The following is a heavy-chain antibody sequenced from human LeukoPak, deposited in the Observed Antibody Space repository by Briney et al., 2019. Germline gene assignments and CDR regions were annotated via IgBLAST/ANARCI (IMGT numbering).Heavy chain of an antibody. J-gene: IGHJ4*02. CDR1: GFTFSSYS. D-gene: IGHD1-26*01. CDR3: ARGRTYSGSYLGDY. V-gene: IGHV3-21*01. Sequence: GGSLRLSCAASGFTFSSYSMNWVRQAPGKGLEWVSSLSSGSSYIYYADSVKGRFTISRDNAKNSLLLQMNSLRGEDTADCARGRTYSGSYLGDYWGQGTLVTVSS. CDR2: LSSGSSYI.